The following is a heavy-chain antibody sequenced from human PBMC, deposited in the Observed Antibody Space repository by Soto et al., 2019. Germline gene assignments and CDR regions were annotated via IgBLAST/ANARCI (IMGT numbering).Heavy chain of an antibody. Sequence: QVQLVQSGAEVKKPGASVKVSCKASGYTFTSYDINWVRQATGQGLEWMGWMNPNSGNTGYAQKCQGRGTMTRNTSISTAYMELSSLRSEDTAVYSCAREVCSGGSCFRMDVWGQGTTVTVSS. D-gene: IGHD2-15*01. CDR3: AREVCSGGSCFRMDV. J-gene: IGHJ6*02. V-gene: IGHV1-8*01. CDR2: MNPNSGNT. CDR1: GYTFTSYD.